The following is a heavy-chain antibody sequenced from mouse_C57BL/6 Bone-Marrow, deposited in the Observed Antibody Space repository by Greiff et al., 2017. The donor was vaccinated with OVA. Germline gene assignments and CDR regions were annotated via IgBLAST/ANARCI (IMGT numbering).Heavy chain of an antibody. J-gene: IGHJ2*01. CDR2: IDPETGGT. V-gene: IGHV1-15*01. Sequence: VQRVESGAELVRPGASVTLSCKASGYTFTDYEMHWVKQTPVHGLEWIGAIDPETGGTAYNQKFKGKAILTADKSSSTAYMELRSLTSEDSAVYYCTRGNYYGSSYVDYWGQGTTLTVSS. D-gene: IGHD1-1*01. CDR1: GYTFTDYE. CDR3: TRGNYYGSSYVDY.